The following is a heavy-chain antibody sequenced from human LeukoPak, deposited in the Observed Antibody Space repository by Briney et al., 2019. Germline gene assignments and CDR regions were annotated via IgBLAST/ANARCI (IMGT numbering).Heavy chain of an antibody. CDR3: ARERQVRFLEWLSNYMDV. J-gene: IGHJ6*03. CDR2: ISSSSSYI. D-gene: IGHD3-3*01. Sequence: KPGGSLRLSCAASGFTFSSYGMNWVRQAPGKGLEWVSSISSSSSYIYYADSVKGRFTISRDNAKNSLYLQMNSLRAEDTAVYYCARERQVRFLEWLSNYMDVWGKGTTVTVSS. CDR1: GFTFSSYG. V-gene: IGHV3-21*01.